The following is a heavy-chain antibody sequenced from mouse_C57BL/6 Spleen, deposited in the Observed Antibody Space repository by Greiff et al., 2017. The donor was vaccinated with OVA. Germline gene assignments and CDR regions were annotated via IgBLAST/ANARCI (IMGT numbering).Heavy chain of an antibody. CDR3: ASGKTYFDV. CDR2: IDPSDSYT. D-gene: IGHD2-1*01. V-gene: IGHV1-69*01. J-gene: IGHJ1*03. Sequence: VQLQQPGAELVMPGASVKLSCKASGYTFTSYWMHWVKQRPGQGLEWIGEIDPSDSYTNYNQKFKGKSTLTVDKSSSTAYMQLSSLTSEDSAVYYCASGKTYFDVWGTGTTVTVSS. CDR1: GYTFTSYW.